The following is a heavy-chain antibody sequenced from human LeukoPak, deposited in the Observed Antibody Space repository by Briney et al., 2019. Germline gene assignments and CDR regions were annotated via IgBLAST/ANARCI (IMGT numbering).Heavy chain of an antibody. J-gene: IGHJ5*02. Sequence: SGTLPSTCTVSGGSISTYYWNWSRQPPGKGLEWIGYIYDSGTTNYNPSLKSRVTISVDPSKNQFSLNLSSVTSADTAVYYCARVSSSGYVFHLGGRGTLVTVSS. V-gene: IGHV4-59*01. D-gene: IGHD3-22*01. CDR2: IYDSGTT. CDR1: GGSISTYY. CDR3: ARVSSSGYVFHL.